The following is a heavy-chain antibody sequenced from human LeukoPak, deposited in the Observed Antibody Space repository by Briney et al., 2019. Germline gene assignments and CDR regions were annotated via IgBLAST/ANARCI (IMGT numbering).Heavy chain of an antibody. D-gene: IGHD6-19*01. CDR3: ARDREASVAVFDY. J-gene: IGHJ4*02. Sequence: NPGGSLRLSCAASGFTFSSYSMNWVRQAPGKGLEWVSSISSSSSYIYYADSVKGRFTISRDNAKNSLYLQINSLRAEDTAVYYCARDREASVAVFDYWGQGTLVTVSS. CDR2: ISSSSSYI. CDR1: GFTFSSYS. V-gene: IGHV3-21*01.